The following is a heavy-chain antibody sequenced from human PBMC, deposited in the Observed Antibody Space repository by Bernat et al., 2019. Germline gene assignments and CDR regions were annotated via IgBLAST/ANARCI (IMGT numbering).Heavy chain of an antibody. CDR1: GFTFSSFT. CDR2: MKPDGSEI. Sequence: EVQLLESGGGLVQPGGSLRLSCAASGFTFSSFTMNWVRQAPGKGLEWVASMKPDGSEIYYVDAVRGRFTISRDNAKNSLFLQMNSLRAEDTAVYYCARGRASDIWGQGTMVTVSS. CDR3: ARGRASDI. V-gene: IGHV3-7*01. J-gene: IGHJ3*02.